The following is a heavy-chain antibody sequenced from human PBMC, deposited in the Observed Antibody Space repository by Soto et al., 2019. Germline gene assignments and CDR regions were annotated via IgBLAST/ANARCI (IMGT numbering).Heavy chain of an antibody. CDR3: AKGDYDILTGYPAAYPDI. J-gene: IGHJ3*02. CDR1: GFTFSSYA. CDR2: ISGSGGST. Sequence: GGSLRLSCAASGFTFSSYAMSWVRQAPGKGLEWVSAISGSGGSTYYADSVKGRFTISRDNSKNTLYLQMNSLRAEDTAVYYCAKGDYDILTGYPAAYPDIWGQGTMVTVSS. D-gene: IGHD3-9*01. V-gene: IGHV3-23*01.